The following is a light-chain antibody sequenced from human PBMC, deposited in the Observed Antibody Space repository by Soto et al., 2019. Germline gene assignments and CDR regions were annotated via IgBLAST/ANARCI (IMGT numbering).Light chain of an antibody. CDR3: HQYNNWT. J-gene: IGKJ1*01. Sequence: EIVMTQSPATLSVSPGERATLSCRASQSVSSNLAWYQQKPDQAPRLLIYGASTRATGIPARFSGSGSGTEFTLTISSLQSEDFAVYYCHQYNNWTFGQGTKVEI. V-gene: IGKV3-15*01. CDR1: QSVSSN. CDR2: GAS.